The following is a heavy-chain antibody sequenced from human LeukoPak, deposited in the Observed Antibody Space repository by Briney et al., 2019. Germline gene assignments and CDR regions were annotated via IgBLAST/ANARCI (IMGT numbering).Heavy chain of an antibody. V-gene: IGHV3-30*02. CDR3: AREDG. J-gene: IGHJ4*02. D-gene: IGHD3-10*01. CDR1: GFNFNTFW. CDR2: IRYDGSNK. Sequence: PGGSLRLSCAASGFNFNTFWMTWVRQAPGKGLEWVAFIRYDGSNKYYADSVKGRFTISRDNAKNSLYLQMNSLRAEDTAVYYCAREDGGGQGTLVTVSS.